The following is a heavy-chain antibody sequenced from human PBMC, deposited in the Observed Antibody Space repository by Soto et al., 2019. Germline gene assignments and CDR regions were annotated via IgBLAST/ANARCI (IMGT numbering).Heavy chain of an antibody. CDR3: ARGAGSSPPQW. V-gene: IGHV4-59*02. Sequence: SETLSLTCTISGGSVSVYYWSWIRQSTGQGLEWIGYIYASGSPYYNPSLRSRVTISADTSKNQISLKLTSPTAADTAVYYCARGAGSSPPQWWGRGTMVTVS. D-gene: IGHD2-8*01. J-gene: IGHJ4*02. CDR1: GGSVSVYY. CDR2: IYASGSP.